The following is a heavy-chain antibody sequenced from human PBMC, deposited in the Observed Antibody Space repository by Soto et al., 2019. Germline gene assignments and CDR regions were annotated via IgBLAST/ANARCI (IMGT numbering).Heavy chain of an antibody. Sequence: GASVKVSCKASGGTFSSYAISWVRQAPGQGLEWMGGIIPIFGTANYAQKFQGRVTITADESTSTAYMELSSLRSEDTAVYYCARDLAXYYGSGSYSFGAPNMDVWGQGTTVTVSS. CDR1: GGTFSSYA. J-gene: IGHJ6*02. CDR2: IIPIFGTA. V-gene: IGHV1-69*13. D-gene: IGHD3-10*01. CDR3: ARDLAXYYGSGSYSFGAPNMDV.